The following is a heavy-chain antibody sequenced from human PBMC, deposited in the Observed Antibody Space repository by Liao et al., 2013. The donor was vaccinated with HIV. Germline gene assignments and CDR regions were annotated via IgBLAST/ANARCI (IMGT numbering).Heavy chain of an antibody. V-gene: IGHV4-4*07. Sequence: QVQLQESGPGLVKPSETLSLTCTVSGGSISSYYWSWIRQPAGKGLEWIGRIYTSGSTNYNPSLKSRVTMSVDTSKNQFSLKLSSVTAADTAVYYCARDAHYYDSLSNAFDIWGQGTVVTVSS. J-gene: IGHJ3*02. CDR3: ARDAHYYDSLSNAFDI. D-gene: IGHD3-22*01. CDR1: GGSISSYY. CDR2: IYTSGST.